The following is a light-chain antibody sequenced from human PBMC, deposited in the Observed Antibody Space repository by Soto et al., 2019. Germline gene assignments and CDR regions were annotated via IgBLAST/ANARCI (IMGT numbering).Light chain of an antibody. CDR3: QQYYSYAIT. Sequence: DIQMTQSPSSLSASVGDRVTITCRASQSISSYLNWYQQKPGKAPKLLIYAASTLQSGVPSRFSGSGSGTDFTLTISCLQSEDFATYYCQQYYSYAITFGQGTRLEI. J-gene: IGKJ5*01. CDR1: QSISSY. V-gene: IGKV1-39*01. CDR2: AAS.